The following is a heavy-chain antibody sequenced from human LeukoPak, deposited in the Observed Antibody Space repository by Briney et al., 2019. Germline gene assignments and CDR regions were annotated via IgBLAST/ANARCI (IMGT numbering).Heavy chain of an antibody. D-gene: IGHD3-22*01. CDR3: ARDYDSSGLDY. Sequence: GGSPRLSCAASGFTFSSYAMHWVRQAPGKGLEWVAVISYGGSNKYYADSVKGRFTISRDNSKNTLYLQMNSLRAEDTAVYYCARDYDSSGLDYWGQGTLVTVSS. CDR1: GFTFSSYA. CDR2: ISYGGSNK. J-gene: IGHJ4*02. V-gene: IGHV3-30*04.